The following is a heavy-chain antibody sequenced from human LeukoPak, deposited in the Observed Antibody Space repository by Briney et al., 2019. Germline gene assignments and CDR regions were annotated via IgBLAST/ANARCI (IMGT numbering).Heavy chain of an antibody. D-gene: IGHD1-20*01. CDR2: INSDGSST. CDR1: GFTFSSYW. Sequence: GGSLRLSCAASGFTFSSYWMHWVRQAPGKGLVWVSRINSDGSSTSYADSVKGRFTISRDNAKNTLYLQMNSLRAEDTAVYYCAREGITGRPYYYYYGMDVWGQGTTVTDSS. J-gene: IGHJ6*02. CDR3: AREGITGRPYYYYYGMDV. V-gene: IGHV3-74*01.